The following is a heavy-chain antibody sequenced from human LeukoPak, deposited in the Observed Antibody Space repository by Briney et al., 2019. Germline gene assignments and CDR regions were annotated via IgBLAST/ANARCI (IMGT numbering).Heavy chain of an antibody. CDR3: ARGRCSGGSCYTTRRDWFDP. Sequence: TSETLSLTCTVSGGSISSSSYYWGWIRQPPGKGLEWIGRIYTSGSTNYNPSLMSRVTISVDKSKNQFSLKLSSVTAADTAVYYCARGRCSGGSCYTTRRDWFDPWGQGTLVTVSS. V-gene: IGHV4-61*05. CDR2: IYTSGST. D-gene: IGHD2-15*01. CDR1: GGSISSSSYY. J-gene: IGHJ5*02.